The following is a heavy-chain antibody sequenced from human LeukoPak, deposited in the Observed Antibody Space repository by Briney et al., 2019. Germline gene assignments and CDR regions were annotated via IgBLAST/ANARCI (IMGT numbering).Heavy chain of an antibody. Sequence: SETLSLTCTVSGGSVSSGSYYWSWIRQPPGKGLEWIGYIYYSGSTNYNPSLKSRVTISVDTSKNQFSLTLSSVTAADTAVYYCARGLYGGYVNYWGQGTLVTVSS. CDR3: ARGLYGGYVNY. D-gene: IGHD4/OR15-4a*01. V-gene: IGHV4-61*01. CDR1: GGSVSSGSYY. CDR2: IYYSGST. J-gene: IGHJ4*02.